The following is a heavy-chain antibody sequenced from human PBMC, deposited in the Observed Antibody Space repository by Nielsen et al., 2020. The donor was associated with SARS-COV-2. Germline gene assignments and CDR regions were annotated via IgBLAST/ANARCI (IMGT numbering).Heavy chain of an antibody. CDR3: ARFHLTIVGVVGLDY. J-gene: IGHJ4*02. D-gene: IGHD3-3*01. V-gene: IGHV4-59*01. Sequence: SETLSLTCTVSGGSISSYYCSWIRQPPGKGLELIGFIYYSGSTNYNPSLKSRVTISVYTSKNQFSLKLSSVTAADTAVYYCARFHLTIVGVVGLDYWGQGTLVTVSS. CDR1: GGSISSYY. CDR2: IYYSGST.